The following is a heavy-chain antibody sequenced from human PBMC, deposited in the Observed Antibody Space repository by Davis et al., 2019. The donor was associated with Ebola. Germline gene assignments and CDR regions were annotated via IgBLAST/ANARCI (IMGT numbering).Heavy chain of an antibody. Sequence: PSETLSLTCTVSGGPISSYYWSWIRQPPGKGLEWIGYIYYSGSTNYNPSLKSRVTISVDTSKNQFSLKLSSVTAADTAVYYCARDRPNYSSSSEISWFDPWGQGTLVTVSS. CDR3: ARDRPNYSSSSEISWFDP. J-gene: IGHJ5*02. CDR2: IYYSGST. CDR1: GGPISSYY. D-gene: IGHD6-6*01. V-gene: IGHV4-59*01.